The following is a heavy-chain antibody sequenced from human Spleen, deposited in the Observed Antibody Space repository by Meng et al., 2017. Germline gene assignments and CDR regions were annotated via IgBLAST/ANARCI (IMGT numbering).Heavy chain of an antibody. CDR2: VYKSGSL. CDR3: ARDQPGDFDSAGYYPD. J-gene: IGHJ4*02. V-gene: IGHV4-4*07. Sequence: HVQLQESGPGLVKPSETLSLTSTVFGDSIRSHYWSWFRQPAGSGLEWIGRVYKSGSLSYNPSLKSRLTMSVDTSKNQISLKMSSMTAADTALYYCARDQPGDFDSAGYYPDWGQGTLVTVSS. CDR1: GDSIRSHY. D-gene: IGHD3-22*01.